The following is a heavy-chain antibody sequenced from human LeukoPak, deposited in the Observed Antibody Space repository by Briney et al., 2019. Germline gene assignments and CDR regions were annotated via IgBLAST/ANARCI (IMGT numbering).Heavy chain of an antibody. J-gene: IGHJ4*02. Sequence: ASVKVSCKASGGTFSSYAISWVRQAPGQGLEWMGWISAYNGNTNYAQKLQGRVTMTTDTSTSTAYMELRSLRSDDTAVYYCARDRPPRGVYYFDYWGQGTLVTVSS. CDR1: GGTFSSYA. CDR2: ISAYNGNT. V-gene: IGHV1-18*01. D-gene: IGHD3-10*01. CDR3: ARDRPPRGVYYFDY.